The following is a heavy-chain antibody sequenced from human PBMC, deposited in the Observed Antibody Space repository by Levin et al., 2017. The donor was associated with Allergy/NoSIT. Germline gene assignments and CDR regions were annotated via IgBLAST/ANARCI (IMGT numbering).Heavy chain of an antibody. D-gene: IGHD2-2*01. CDR1: GFTFSNYW. J-gene: IGHJ4*02. V-gene: IGHV3-74*01. Sequence: GESLKISCAASGFTFSNYWMHWVRQAPGKGLVWVSHINSDGSNTNYADSVKGRFTISRDNAKNTLYMQMNSLRDEDTAVYYCARGGCSSTSCLDNWGQGTLVTVSP. CDR2: INSDGSNT. CDR3: ARGGCSSTSCLDN.